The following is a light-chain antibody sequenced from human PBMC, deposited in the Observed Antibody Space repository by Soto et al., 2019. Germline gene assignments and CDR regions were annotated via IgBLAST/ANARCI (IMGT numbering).Light chain of an antibody. Sequence: DFVMTKTPLSSPVTLGQPASISCRSSQSLVHSDGNSYLSWLHQRPGQPPRLLIYMISNRFSGVPDRFIGSGAGTYFTLKISRVEPEDVGVYYFMQATQPYTFGQGTKLEIK. CDR2: MIS. J-gene: IGKJ2*01. CDR1: QSLVHSDGNSY. CDR3: MQATQPYT. V-gene: IGKV2-24*01.